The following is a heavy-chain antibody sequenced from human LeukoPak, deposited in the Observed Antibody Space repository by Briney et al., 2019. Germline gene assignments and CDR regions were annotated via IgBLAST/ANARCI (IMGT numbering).Heavy chain of an antibody. V-gene: IGHV4-34*01. J-gene: IGHJ4*02. CDR1: GGSFSGYY. CDR3: ARGPHSYDSGGSYNVREFDY. D-gene: IGHD3-10*01. Sequence: PSETLSLTCAVYGGSFSGYYWSWIRQAPGKGLEWIGEINHSGSTNYNPSLKSRVTISVDPSKNQFSLQLKAVTAADTAVFYCARGPHSYDSGGSYNVREFDYWGQGTLVTVSS. CDR2: INHSGST.